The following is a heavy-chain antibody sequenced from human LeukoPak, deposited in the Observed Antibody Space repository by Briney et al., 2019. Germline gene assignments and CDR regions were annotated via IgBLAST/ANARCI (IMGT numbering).Heavy chain of an antibody. CDR3: ARDYGYSSGWYSYYYYYMDV. Sequence: ASVKVSCKASGYTFNTYGITWVRQAPGQGLEWMGWISGYNGKTKYAQKLQGRVTMTTDTSTSTAYMELRSLRSDDTAVYYCARDYGYSSGWYSYYYYYMDVWGKGTTVTISS. D-gene: IGHD6-19*01. J-gene: IGHJ6*03. V-gene: IGHV1-18*01. CDR1: GYTFNTYG. CDR2: ISGYNGKT.